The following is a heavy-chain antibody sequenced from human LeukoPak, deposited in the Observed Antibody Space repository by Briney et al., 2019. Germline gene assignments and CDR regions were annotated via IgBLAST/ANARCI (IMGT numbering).Heavy chain of an antibody. CDR2: VSYSGGST. V-gene: IGHV3-23*01. Sequence: GGSLRLSCAASGFTFSNYAMSWVRQAPGRGLEWVSAVSYSGGSTYYADSVKGRFTISRDNSKNTLYLQMNSLRAEDTAVYYCARGDDGSIYRPFLIWGQGTKVTVSS. D-gene: IGHD3-10*01. CDR3: ARGDDGSIYRPFLI. J-gene: IGHJ3*02. CDR1: GFTFSNYA.